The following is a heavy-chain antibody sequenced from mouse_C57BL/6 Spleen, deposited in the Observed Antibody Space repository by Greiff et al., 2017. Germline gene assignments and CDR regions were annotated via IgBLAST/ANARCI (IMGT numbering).Heavy chain of an antibody. D-gene: IGHD1-1*01. V-gene: IGHV3-6*01. CDR1: GYSITSGYY. Sequence: EVQRVESGPGLVKPSQSLSLTCSVTGYSITSGYYWNWIRQFPGNKLEWMGYISYDGSTNYNPSLKNRISITRDTSKNQFFLKLNSVTTEDTATYYCAFYYGSSTSYWYFDVWGTGTTVTVSS. J-gene: IGHJ1*03. CDR3: AFYYGSSTSYWYFDV. CDR2: ISYDGST.